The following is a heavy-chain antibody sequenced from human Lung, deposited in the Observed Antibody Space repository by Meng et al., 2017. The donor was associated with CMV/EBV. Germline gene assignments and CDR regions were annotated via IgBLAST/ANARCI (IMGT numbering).Heavy chain of an antibody. V-gene: IGHV3-11*01. J-gene: IGHJ4*02. CDR3: AREDQGDYWFDY. CDR2: ISGSTNTI. CDR1: GFTFSDHY. D-gene: IGHD4-17*01. Sequence: SXKISCAASGFTFSDHYMSWIRQAPGKGLEWISYISGSTNTIHYAASVRGRFTISRDNAKNSLHLQMNSLRAEDTAVYYCAREDQGDYWFDYWGQGTLVTVSS.